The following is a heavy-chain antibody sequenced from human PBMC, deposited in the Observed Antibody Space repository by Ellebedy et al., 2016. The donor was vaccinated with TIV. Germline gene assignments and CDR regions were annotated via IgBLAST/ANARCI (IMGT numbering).Heavy chain of an antibody. J-gene: IGHJ5*01. CDR1: GGSFRGYY. V-gene: IGHV4-34*01. CDR3: ARRLASGSSSPFDS. D-gene: IGHD3-10*01. Sequence: SETLSLTXTFYGGSFRGYYWSWLRQPPGKGLEWIGEINHGGHSNYNPSLKSRFTMSVDTSKDQFSLKLSSVTAADTAVYYCARRLASGSSSPFDSWGQGTLVTVSS. CDR2: INHGGHS.